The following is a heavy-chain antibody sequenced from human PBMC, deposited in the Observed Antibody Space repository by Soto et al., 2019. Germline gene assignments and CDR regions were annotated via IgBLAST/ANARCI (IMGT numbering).Heavy chain of an antibody. J-gene: IGHJ4*02. Sequence: PGESLKISCKGSGYSFNTYYIAWVRQMPGKGLEWMGTVNPGDSDTRYSPSFQGQVTISVDKSISTAYLRWRNLKASDTAIYYCARGGLRQTCHFDYWGQGILVTVSS. CDR2: VNPGDSDT. CDR3: ARGGLRQTCHFDY. CDR1: GYSFNTYY. V-gene: IGHV5-51*01.